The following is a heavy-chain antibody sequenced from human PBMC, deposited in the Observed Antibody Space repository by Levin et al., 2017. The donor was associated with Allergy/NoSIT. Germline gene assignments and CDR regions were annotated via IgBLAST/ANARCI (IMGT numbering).Heavy chain of an antibody. CDR2: INPSGGST. CDR3: ARDAQPRNVPFDY. CDR1: GYTFTSYY. J-gene: IGHJ4*02. V-gene: IGHV1-46*01. Sequence: GESLKISCKASGYTFTSYYMHWVRQAPGQGLEWMGIINPSGGSTSYAQKFQGRVTMTRDTSTSTVYMELSSLRSEDTAVYYCARDAQPRNVPFDYWGQGTLVTVSS.